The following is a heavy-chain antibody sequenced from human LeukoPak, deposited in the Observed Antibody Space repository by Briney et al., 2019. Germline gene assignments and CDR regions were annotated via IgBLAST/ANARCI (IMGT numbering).Heavy chain of an antibody. J-gene: IGHJ2*01. CDR1: GGTVSSYT. CDR3: ARDPAYYYDSSGYYYRDYWYFDL. CDR2: IIPILGIA. Sequence: SVKVSCKASGGTVSSYTISGVREAPGQGLEWMGRIIPILGIANYAQKFQGRVTITADKSTSTAYKELSSLRSEDTAVYYCARDPAYYYDSSGYYYRDYWYFDLWGRGTLVTVSS. D-gene: IGHD3-22*01. V-gene: IGHV1-69*04.